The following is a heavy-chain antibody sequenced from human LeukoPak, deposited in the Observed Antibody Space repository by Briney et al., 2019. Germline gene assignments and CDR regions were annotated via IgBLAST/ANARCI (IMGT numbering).Heavy chain of an antibody. CDR2: IWYDGSNK. CDR1: GFTFSSYG. Sequence: GRSLRLSCAASGFTFSSYGMHWVRQAPSKGLEWVAVIWYDGSNKYYADSVKGRFTISRDNSKNTLYLQMNSLRAEDTAVYYCARDGYYYDSSGYYHNSGDALYYFDYWSQGTLVTVPS. D-gene: IGHD3-22*01. V-gene: IGHV3-33*01. CDR3: ARDGYYYDSSGYYHNSGDALYYFDY. J-gene: IGHJ4*02.